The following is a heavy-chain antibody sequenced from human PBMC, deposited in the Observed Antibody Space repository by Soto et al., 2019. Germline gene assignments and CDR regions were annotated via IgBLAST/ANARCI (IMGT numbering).Heavy chain of an antibody. J-gene: IGHJ3*02. CDR3: AREYYYDSSGYRARDAFDI. V-gene: IGHV3-9*01. Sequence: GGSLRLSCAASGFTFDDYAMHWVRQAPGKGLEWVSGISWNSGSIGYADSVKGRFTISRDNAKNSQYLQMNSLRAEDTALYYCAREYYYDSSGYRARDAFDIWGQGTMVTVSS. CDR2: ISWNSGSI. D-gene: IGHD3-22*01. CDR1: GFTFDDYA.